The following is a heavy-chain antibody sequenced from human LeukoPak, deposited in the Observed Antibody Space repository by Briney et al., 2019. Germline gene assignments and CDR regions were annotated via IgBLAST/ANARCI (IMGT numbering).Heavy chain of an antibody. CDR3: ARDTRYAFDI. Sequence: PGGSLGLSCAASGFTFSGYSMNWVCQAPGKGLEYVSYISSTSGTIYHADSVKGRFTISRDNAKNSLYLQMNSLRDEDTAVYYCARDTRYAFDIWGQGTMVTVSS. CDR1: GFTFSGYS. CDR2: ISSTSGTI. J-gene: IGHJ3*02. V-gene: IGHV3-48*02.